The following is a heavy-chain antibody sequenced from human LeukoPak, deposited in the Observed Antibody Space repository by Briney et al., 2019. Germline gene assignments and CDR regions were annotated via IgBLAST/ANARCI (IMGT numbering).Heavy chain of an antibody. CDR2: IYYSGST. CDR3: VRRRRSYDILTGYLNDAFDI. CDR1: GGSISSGGYY. Sequence: SETLSLTCTVSGGSISSGGYYWSWIRQHPGKGLEWIGYIYYSGSTYYNPSLKSRVTISVDTSKNQFSLKLSSVTAADTAVYYCVRRRRSYDILTGYLNDAFDIWGQGTMVTVSS. D-gene: IGHD3-9*01. J-gene: IGHJ3*02. V-gene: IGHV4-31*03.